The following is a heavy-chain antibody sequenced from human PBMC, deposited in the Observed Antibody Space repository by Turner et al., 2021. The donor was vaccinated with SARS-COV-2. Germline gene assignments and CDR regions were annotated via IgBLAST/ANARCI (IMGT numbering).Heavy chain of an antibody. J-gene: IGHJ4*02. V-gene: IGHV3-23*01. Sequence: EVQLLESWGGLVQPGGSLRLSCSASRFTFSSYAMSWVRQAPGKGLEWVSAISGSCGSKFYADSVKGRFTISRDNSKNTLYLQMNSLRAEDTAVYYCAREAPGPMAFFDYWGQGTLVTVSS. D-gene: IGHD2-8*01. CDR2: ISGSCGSK. CDR1: RFTFSSYA. CDR3: AREAPGPMAFFDY.